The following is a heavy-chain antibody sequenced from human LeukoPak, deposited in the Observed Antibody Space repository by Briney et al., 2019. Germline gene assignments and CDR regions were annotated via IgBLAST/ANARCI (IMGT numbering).Heavy chain of an antibody. D-gene: IGHD1-14*01. V-gene: IGHV3-74*01. J-gene: IGHJ4*02. Sequence: GGSLRLSCAASGFSFSSCCMHWVRQVPRKGWLWVSRINTDGTDTTYAASVKGRFTISRDNAKKTLYLQMNSLTVEDTAVYYCAKDLLYNAADYWGQGTLVSVSS. CDR2: INTDGTDT. CDR3: AKDLLYNAADY. CDR1: GFSFSSCC.